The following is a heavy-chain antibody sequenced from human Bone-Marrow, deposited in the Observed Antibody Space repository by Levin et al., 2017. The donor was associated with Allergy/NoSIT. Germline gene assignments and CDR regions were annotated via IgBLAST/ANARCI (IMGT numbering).Heavy chain of an antibody. D-gene: IGHD3-10*01. V-gene: IGHV1-8*01. CDR3: ARAGGSGPIGHYYGMDV. J-gene: IGHJ6*02. Sequence: ASVKVSCKASGYAFTSYEINWVRQATGQGPEWLGWMNPNFGTTGYTQKFQGRVTMTRNTSINTAYMELSSLTFEDSALYYCARAGGSGPIGHYYGMDVWGQGTTVAVSS. CDR1: GYAFTSYE. CDR2: MNPNFGTT.